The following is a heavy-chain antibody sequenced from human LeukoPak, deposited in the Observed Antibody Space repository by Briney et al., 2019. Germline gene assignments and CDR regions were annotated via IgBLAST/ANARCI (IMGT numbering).Heavy chain of an antibody. V-gene: IGHV3-11*01. D-gene: IGHD3-10*01. Sequence: GGSLRLSCAASGFTFSDYYMSWLRQAPGKGLEWVSYISSSGSTLYYADSVKGRFTISRDNDKNSLYLQMNSLRAEHTAVYYCARDRGWYYYGSGSYVWDYWVQGSLVTVCS. CDR2: ISSSGSTL. J-gene: IGHJ4*02. CDR3: ARDRGWYYYGSGSYVWDY. CDR1: GFTFSDYY.